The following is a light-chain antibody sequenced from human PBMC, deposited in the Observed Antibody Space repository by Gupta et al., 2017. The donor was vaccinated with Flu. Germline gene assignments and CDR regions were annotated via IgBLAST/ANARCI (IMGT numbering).Light chain of an antibody. V-gene: IGLV2-14*03. CDR1: SSDVGDYED. J-gene: IGLJ2*01. Sequence: TSSDVGDYEDVSWYQQHPGKAPKLMIYDVTNRPSGGSDRFSGSKSETTASLTISGLQPEDEADYFCSSYTGITTIFGGGTKLTVL. CDR3: SSYTGITTI. CDR2: DVT.